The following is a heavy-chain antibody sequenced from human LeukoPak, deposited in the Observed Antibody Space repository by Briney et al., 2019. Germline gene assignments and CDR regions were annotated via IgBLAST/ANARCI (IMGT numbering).Heavy chain of an antibody. V-gene: IGHV1-69*04. Sequence: SVKVSCKASGGTFSSYAISWVRQAPRQGLEWMGGIIPILGIANYAQKFQGRVTITADKSTSTAYMELSSLRSEDTAVYYCARGDEWEPFDYWGQGTLVTVSS. J-gene: IGHJ4*02. CDR1: GGTFSSYA. D-gene: IGHD1-26*01. CDR3: ARGDEWEPFDY. CDR2: IIPILGIA.